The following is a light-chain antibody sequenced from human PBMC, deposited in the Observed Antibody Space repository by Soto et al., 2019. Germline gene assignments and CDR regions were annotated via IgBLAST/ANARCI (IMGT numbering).Light chain of an antibody. Sequence: EIVLTQSPGTLSLSPGERATLSCRASQSVSSSYLAWYQQKPGQAPRLLIYGASSRATGIPDRFSGSGSGTDFTITISRLEPEDCAVYYCQQYGSSPGYTFGQGTKREI. V-gene: IGKV3-20*01. CDR1: QSVSSSY. CDR2: GAS. CDR3: QQYGSSPGYT. J-gene: IGKJ2*01.